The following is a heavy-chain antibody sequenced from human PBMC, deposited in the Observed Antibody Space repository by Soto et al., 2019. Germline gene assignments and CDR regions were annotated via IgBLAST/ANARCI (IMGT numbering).Heavy chain of an antibody. CDR2: INPNSGGT. J-gene: IGHJ6*04. V-gene: IGHV1-2*04. CDR3: ARGMDTAMDYYYGMDV. CDR1: GYTFTGYY. D-gene: IGHD5-18*01. Sequence: ASVKVSCKASGYTFTGYYMHWVRQAPGQGLEWMGWINPNSGGTNYAQKFQGWVTMTRDTSISTAYMELSRLRSDDTAVYYCARGMDTAMDYYYGMDVWGKGPTVTVSS.